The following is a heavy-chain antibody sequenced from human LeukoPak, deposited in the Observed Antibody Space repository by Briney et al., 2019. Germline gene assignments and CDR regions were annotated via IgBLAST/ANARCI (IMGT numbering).Heavy chain of an antibody. J-gene: IGHJ4*02. CDR3: ARDEYDYVRGCYRLIDY. D-gene: IGHD3-16*02. Sequence: GASVKVSCKASGYTFTSYGISLVRQAPGQGLEWMGWISAYNGNTNYAQKLQGRVTMTTDTSTSTAYMELRSLRSDDTAVYYCARDEYDYVRGCYRLIDYWGQGTLVTVSS. V-gene: IGHV1-18*01. CDR1: GYTFTSYG. CDR2: ISAYNGNT.